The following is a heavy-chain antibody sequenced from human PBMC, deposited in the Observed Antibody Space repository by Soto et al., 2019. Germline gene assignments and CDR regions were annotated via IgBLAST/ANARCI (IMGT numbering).Heavy chain of an antibody. CDR2: IYHSGST. CDR3: AGFIVVVVAATYYNWFDP. D-gene: IGHD2-15*01. Sequence: LSLTCASPAGPLSSRNWWSWVRQPPGKGVEWIGEIYHSGSTNYNPTLQSRVTISVDKSKNHFSLKLSSVTAADTAVYYCAGFIVVVVAATYYNWFDPWGQGTLVTVSS. J-gene: IGHJ5*02. V-gene: IGHV4-4*02. CDR1: AGPLSSRNW.